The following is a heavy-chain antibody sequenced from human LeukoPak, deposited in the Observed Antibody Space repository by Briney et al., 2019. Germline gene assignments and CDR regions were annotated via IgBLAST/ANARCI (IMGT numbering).Heavy chain of an antibody. J-gene: IGHJ5*02. CDR3: AREDDASMGYFDP. V-gene: IGHV3-33*01. Sequence: GGSLRLSCTASGFIFSNYDMHWVRQAPGKGLEWVAVTWYDGGNKYYVESVKGRFTISRDTSKNTVYLQMNSLRAEDTAVYYCAREDDASMGYFDPWGQGTLVTVSS. D-gene: IGHD2-8*01. CDR2: TWYDGGNK. CDR1: GFIFSNYD.